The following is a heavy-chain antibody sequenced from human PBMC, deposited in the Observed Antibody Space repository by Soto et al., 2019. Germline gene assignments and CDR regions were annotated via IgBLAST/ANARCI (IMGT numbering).Heavy chain of an antibody. CDR3: ARGGNFDY. D-gene: IGHD3-16*01. CDR1: GFPFSSYA. V-gene: IGHV3-23*01. J-gene: IGHJ4*01. Sequence: PGGSLRLSCAASGFPFSSYAMSWVRQSPGKGLEWVSGISASGYSTFYADSVKGRFTISRDNFKKTLYLQLSSLRAEDTAVYYCARGGNFDYWGQGTLVTVSS. CDR2: ISASGYST.